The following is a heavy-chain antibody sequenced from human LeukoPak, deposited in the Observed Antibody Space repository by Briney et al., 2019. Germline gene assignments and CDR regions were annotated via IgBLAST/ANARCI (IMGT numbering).Heavy chain of an antibody. D-gene: IGHD4-17*01. Sequence: PSETLSLTCTVSGDSMRSDSYFWRWIRQPAGKGLEWIGRSYSSGNTYYNPSLESRVTISLDTPRHQFSLKVSSVTAADTAVYYCATARADYGDYNSFYYMDVWGKGTTVTVSS. V-gene: IGHV4-61*02. J-gene: IGHJ6*03. CDR1: GDSMRSDSYF. CDR2: SYSSGNT. CDR3: ATARADYGDYNSFYYMDV.